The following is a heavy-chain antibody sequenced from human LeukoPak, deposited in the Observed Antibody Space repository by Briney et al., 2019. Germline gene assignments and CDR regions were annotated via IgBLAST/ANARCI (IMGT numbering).Heavy chain of an antibody. CDR3: ARDIYDSSGYTPGFDY. CDR2: IIPILGIA. Sequence: ASVKVSCRASGGTFSSYAISWVRQAPGQGLEWMGRIIPILGIANYAQKFQGRVTITADKSTSTAYMELSSLRSEDTAVYYCARDIYDSSGYTPGFDYWGQGTLVTVSS. J-gene: IGHJ4*02. CDR1: GGTFSSYA. D-gene: IGHD3-22*01. V-gene: IGHV1-69*04.